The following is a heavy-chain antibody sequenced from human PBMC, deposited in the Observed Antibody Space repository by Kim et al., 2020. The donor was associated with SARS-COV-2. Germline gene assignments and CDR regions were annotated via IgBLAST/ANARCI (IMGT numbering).Heavy chain of an antibody. J-gene: IGHJ3*02. CDR3: ARGGQYDSSGYYEGVDAFDI. V-gene: IGHV4-38-2*02. Sequence: SETLSLTCTVSGYSISSGYYWGWIRQPPGKGLEWIGSIYHSGSTYYNPSLKSRVTISVDTSKNQFSLKLSSVTAADTAVYYCARGGQYDSSGYYEGVDAFDIWGQGTMVTVSS. CDR1: GYSISSGYY. D-gene: IGHD3-22*01. CDR2: IYHSGST.